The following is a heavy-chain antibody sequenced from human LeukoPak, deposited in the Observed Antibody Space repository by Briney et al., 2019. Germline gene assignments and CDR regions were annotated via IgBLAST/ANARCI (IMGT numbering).Heavy chain of an antibody. J-gene: IGHJ3*02. CDR3: AKSNGYGLIDI. CDR1: GFNFSSYG. V-gene: IGHV3-23*01. D-gene: IGHD3-22*01. CDR2: ISGSGGTT. Sequence: GGSLRLSCAASGFNFSSYGMSWVRLAPGKGLEWVSTISGSGGTTYYADSVKGRFTISRDNSKNTLYLQMNSLRAEDTAVYYCAKSNGYGLIDIWGQGTMVTVSS.